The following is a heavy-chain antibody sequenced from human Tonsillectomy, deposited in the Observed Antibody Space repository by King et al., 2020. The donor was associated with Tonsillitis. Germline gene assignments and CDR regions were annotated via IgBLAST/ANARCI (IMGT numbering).Heavy chain of an antibody. V-gene: IGHV4-30-2*01. CDR3: ARKPSRFNWFDP. CDR2: IYDSGRT. CDR1: GGSISSGDSS. Sequence: QLQESGSGLVKPSQTLSLTCAVSGGSISSGDSSWRWIRQPPGKGLEWIGYIYDSGRTYYNPSLKSRVSISVDRSKNRFSLKLSSLTAADTAVYYCARKPSRFNWFDPWGQGTLVTVSS. J-gene: IGHJ5*02.